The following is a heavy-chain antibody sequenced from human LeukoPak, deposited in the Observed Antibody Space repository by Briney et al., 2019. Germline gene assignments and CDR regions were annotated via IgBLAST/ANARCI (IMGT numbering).Heavy chain of an antibody. J-gene: IGHJ4*02. CDR3: ARTNYYDRDY. V-gene: IGHV4-34*01. Sequence: SETLSLTCAVYGGSFSGYYWSWIRQPPGKGLEWIGEINHSGSTNYNPSLKSRVTISVDASKNQFSLKLSSVTAADTAVYYCARTNYYDRDYWGQGTLVTVSS. D-gene: IGHD3-22*01. CDR1: GGSFSGYY. CDR2: INHSGST.